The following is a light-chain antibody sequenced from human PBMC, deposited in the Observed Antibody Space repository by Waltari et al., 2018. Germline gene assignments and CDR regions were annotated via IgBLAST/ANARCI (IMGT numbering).Light chain of an antibody. Sequence: DIQMTQSPSSLSASVGDRVTITYRASQTISTYLNWYHQKPGKAPKLLIYAASRLQSAVPSRFSGSGSGTDFTLTINSLQPEDFATYYCQQSYSNPFTFGPGTKVDI. CDR3: QQSYSNPFT. J-gene: IGKJ3*01. CDR2: AAS. CDR1: QTISTY. V-gene: IGKV1-39*01.